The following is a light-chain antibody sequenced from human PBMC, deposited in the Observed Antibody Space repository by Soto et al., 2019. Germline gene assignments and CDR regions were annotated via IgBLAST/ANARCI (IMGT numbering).Light chain of an antibody. J-gene: IGKJ4*01. CDR3: QQYNSYPRT. V-gene: IGKV1D-16*01. Sequence: DIQMTQSPSSLSASVGDRVTITCRASQGISFYLAWYQHKPEKAPKSLIYAASNLQSGVPSRFSGSGYGTDFTLTIGSLQPEDFATYYCQQYNSYPRTFGGGTKVEIK. CDR2: AAS. CDR1: QGISFY.